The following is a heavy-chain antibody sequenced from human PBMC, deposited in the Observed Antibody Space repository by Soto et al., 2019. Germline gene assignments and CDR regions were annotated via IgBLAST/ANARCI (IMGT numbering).Heavy chain of an antibody. V-gene: IGHV3-30-3*01. CDR3: ARPLWRDDYISGYFNL. J-gene: IGHJ2*01. CDR1: GFTFSSYA. Sequence: QVQLVESGGGVVQPGRSLRLSCAASGFTFSSYAMHWVRQAPGKGLEWVAGISYDGSKKYYADSVKGRFTISRDNSKNTLSLQMNSLRAEETAAYYCARPLWRDDYISGYFNLWARGTLFNVSS. CDR2: ISYDGSKK. D-gene: IGHD4-4*01.